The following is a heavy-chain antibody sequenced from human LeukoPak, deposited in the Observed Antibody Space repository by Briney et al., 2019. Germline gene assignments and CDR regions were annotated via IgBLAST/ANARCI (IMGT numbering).Heavy chain of an antibody. CDR1: GFTFSDYY. D-gene: IGHD3-9*01. CDR3: ARDRYDILTGYYDVWYFDH. J-gene: IGHJ4*02. V-gene: IGHV3-11*05. Sequence: PGGSLRLSCAASGFTFSDYYMSWIRQAPGKGLGWVSYVSSSSSYTTYADSVKGRFTISRDNAKKSLYLQMNSLRAEDTAVYYCARDRYDILTGYYDVWYFDHWGQGTLVTVSS. CDR2: VSSSSSYT.